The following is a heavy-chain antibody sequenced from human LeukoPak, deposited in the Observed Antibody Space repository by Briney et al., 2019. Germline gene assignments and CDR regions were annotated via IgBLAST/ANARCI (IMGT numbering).Heavy chain of an antibody. J-gene: IGHJ6*03. CDR1: GYSFTSYW. CDR2: IYPGDSDT. Sequence: GESLKISCKGSGYSFTSYWIGWVRQMPGKGLEWMGIIYPGDSDTRYSPSFQGQVTISADKSISTAYLQWSSLKASDTAMYYCARLQGLGFDYYYYYMDVWGKGTTVTVSS. V-gene: IGHV5-51*01. CDR3: ARLQGLGFDYYYYYMDV. D-gene: IGHD3-10*01.